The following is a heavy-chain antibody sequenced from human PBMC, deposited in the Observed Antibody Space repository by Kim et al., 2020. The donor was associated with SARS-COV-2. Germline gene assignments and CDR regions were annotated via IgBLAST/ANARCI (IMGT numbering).Heavy chain of an antibody. CDR3: VRGNNMAV. V-gene: IGHV3-74*01. Sequence: GGSLRLSCAASGFTFSTYWMNWVRQAPGKGLVWVSHISGDGSSTNYADSVKGRFTISRDNAKNTLSLQMNSLRVEDTAVFYCVRGNNMAVWGQGTTVTVSS. CDR2: ISGDGSST. J-gene: IGHJ6*02. CDR1: GFTFSTYW. D-gene: IGHD1-1*01.